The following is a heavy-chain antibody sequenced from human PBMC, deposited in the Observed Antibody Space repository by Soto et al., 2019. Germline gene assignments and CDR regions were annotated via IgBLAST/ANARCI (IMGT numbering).Heavy chain of an antibody. CDR2: IWYDGSKK. CDR3: ARGPVVVTATHWFDP. D-gene: IGHD2-15*01. V-gene: IGHV3-33*08. Sequence: PGGSLRLSCAASGFTFSSYAMSWVRQAPGKGLDWVAVIWYDGSKKYYADSVKGRFTISRDNSKNTLYLQMNSLRAEDTAVYYCARGPVVVTATHWFDPWGQGTLVTVS. CDR1: GFTFSSYA. J-gene: IGHJ5*02.